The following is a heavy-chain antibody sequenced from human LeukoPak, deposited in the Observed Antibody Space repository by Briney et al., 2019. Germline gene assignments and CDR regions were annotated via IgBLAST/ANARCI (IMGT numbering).Heavy chain of an antibody. D-gene: IGHD3-22*01. J-gene: IGHJ4*02. V-gene: IGHV3-33*01. Sequence: GRSLRLSCAASGFTFGSYGMHWVRQAPGKGLEWVAIIWYDGNNKYYADSVKGRFTISRDNSKNTLYLQMSSLRAEDTAVYYCARDLKYYDSSGFDYWGQGTLVTVSS. CDR3: ARDLKYYDSSGFDY. CDR2: IWYDGNNK. CDR1: GFTFGSYG.